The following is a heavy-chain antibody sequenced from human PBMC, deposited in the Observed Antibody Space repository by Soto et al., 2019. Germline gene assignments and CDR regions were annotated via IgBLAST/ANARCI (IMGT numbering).Heavy chain of an antibody. CDR3: ARAWESYYYDSSGYIFDY. V-gene: IGHV4-30-4*01. Sequence: QVQLQESGPGLVKPSQTLSLTCTVSGGSISSGDYYWSWIRQPPGKGLEWIGYIYYSGSTYYNPSLKSRVTISVDTSKNQFSLKLSSVTAADTAVYYCARAWESYYYDSSGYIFDYWGQGTLVTVSS. CDR2: IYYSGST. CDR1: GGSISSGDYY. J-gene: IGHJ4*02. D-gene: IGHD3-22*01.